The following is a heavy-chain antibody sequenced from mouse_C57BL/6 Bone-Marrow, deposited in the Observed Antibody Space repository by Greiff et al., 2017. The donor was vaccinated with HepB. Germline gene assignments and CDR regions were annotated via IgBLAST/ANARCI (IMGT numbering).Heavy chain of an antibody. Sequence: VQLKESGPGLAKPSQPLSLTCSVTGYSITSDYWNWFRKFPGNKLEYMGYISYSGSTYYNPSLKSRISITRDTSQNQYSLQLNSVTTEDTATYYCARRDYGSSYGWYFDDWGTGTTVTVYS. CDR2: ISYSGST. D-gene: IGHD1-1*01. V-gene: IGHV3-8*01. J-gene: IGHJ1*03. CDR1: GYSITSDY. CDR3: ARRDYGSSYGWYFDD.